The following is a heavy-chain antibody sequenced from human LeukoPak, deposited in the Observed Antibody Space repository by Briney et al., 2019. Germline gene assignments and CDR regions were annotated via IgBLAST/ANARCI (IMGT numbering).Heavy chain of an antibody. CDR1: GFTFSSYW. D-gene: IGHD3-10*01. CDR2: INGDGSST. J-gene: IGHJ5*01. CDR3: VRSLDS. Sequence: GGSLRLSCAASGFTFSSYWMHWVRQAPGKGLVCVSYINGDGSSTNYADSVRGRFTISRNNAKKTLYLQMNSLRDEDTAVYYCVRSLDSWGLGTLGSVSS. V-gene: IGHV3-74*01.